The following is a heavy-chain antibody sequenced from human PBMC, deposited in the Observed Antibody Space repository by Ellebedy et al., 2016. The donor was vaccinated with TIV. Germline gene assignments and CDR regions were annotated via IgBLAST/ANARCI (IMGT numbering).Heavy chain of an antibody. CDR2: KSKDGSKK. CDR1: GFSFSAYV. CDR3: ARNDAMDV. J-gene: IGHJ6*02. V-gene: IGHV3-30-3*01. Sequence: PGGSLRLSCATSGFSFSAYVTHWVRQAPGKGLEWVAVKSKDGSKKFYVDSVKGRFTISEYISKSTLYLQMNSLRPEDTAVYYCARNDAMDVWGQGTTVIVSS.